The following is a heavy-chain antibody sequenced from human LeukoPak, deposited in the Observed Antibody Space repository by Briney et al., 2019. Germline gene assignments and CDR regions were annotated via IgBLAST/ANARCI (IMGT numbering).Heavy chain of an antibody. D-gene: IGHD4-23*01. V-gene: IGHV3-30-3*01. J-gene: IGHJ4*02. CDR3: ARTTVVSPRAFDY. CDR2: IPYDGSNK. CDR1: GFTFSNYA. Sequence: GGSLRLSCAASGFTFSNYAMHWVRQAPGKGLEWVAVIPYDGSNKYYADSVKGRFTISRDNSKNTLYLQMNSLRAEDTAVYYCARTTVVSPRAFDYWGQGTLVTVSS.